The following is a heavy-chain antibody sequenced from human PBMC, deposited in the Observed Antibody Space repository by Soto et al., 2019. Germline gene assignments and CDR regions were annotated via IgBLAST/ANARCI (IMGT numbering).Heavy chain of an antibody. Sequence: SETLSLTCTVSGGSVRSSSYNWGWIRQPPGKRLEWIGSIYYSGKTYYNPSLKSRGIVSVDTSKNRFSLKLSSVTAADTAVYHCARDKITGLFDYWGQGTLVTVPQ. CDR2: IYYSGKT. J-gene: IGHJ4*02. V-gene: IGHV4-39*02. CDR1: GGSVRSSSYN. CDR3: ARDKITGLFDY. D-gene: IGHD2-8*02.